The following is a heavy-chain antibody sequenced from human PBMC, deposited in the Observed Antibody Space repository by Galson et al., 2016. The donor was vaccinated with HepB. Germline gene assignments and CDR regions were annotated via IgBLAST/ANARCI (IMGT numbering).Heavy chain of an antibody. D-gene: IGHD4-11*01. Sequence: SLRLSCAASGFTFYDYAMHWVGQAPGKGLEWVSGISWNSGSIGYADSVKGRFTISRDNAKNSLYLQMNSLRAEDTALYYCAKELKDYRKKENCYYYYGMDVWGKGTTVTVSS. CDR1: GFTFYDYA. J-gene: IGHJ6*04. V-gene: IGHV3-9*01. CDR3: AKELKDYRKKENCYYYYGMDV. CDR2: ISWNSGSI.